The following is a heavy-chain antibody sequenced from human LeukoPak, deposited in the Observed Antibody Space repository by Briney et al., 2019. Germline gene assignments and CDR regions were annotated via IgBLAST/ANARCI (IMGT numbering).Heavy chain of an antibody. D-gene: IGHD2-2*01. CDR1: GFTFSSHW. J-gene: IGHJ4*02. CDR2: IKPDGSEK. CDR3: ARAPAFSTVDY. V-gene: IGHV3-7*01. Sequence: GGSLRLSCAASGFTFSSHWMSWVRQAPGNGLEWVANIKPDGSEKYPVDSVKGRFTVTRDNAKNSLYLQMNRLRDEDSAVYYCARAPAFSTVDYWGQGTLVTVSS.